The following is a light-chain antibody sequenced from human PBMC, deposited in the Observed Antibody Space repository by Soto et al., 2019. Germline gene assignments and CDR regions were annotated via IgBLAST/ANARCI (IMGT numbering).Light chain of an antibody. J-gene: IGKJ1*01. Sequence: EIVITQSPATLSVSPGERATLSCRASHTVSSDLAWYHQKPGQAPRLLIYRASTRAAGIPARFSGSGSGTEFTLTINGLQSEDFGVYYCQQYNNWPRTFGQGTKVDIK. CDR3: QQYNNWPRT. CDR1: HTVSSD. CDR2: RAS. V-gene: IGKV3-15*01.